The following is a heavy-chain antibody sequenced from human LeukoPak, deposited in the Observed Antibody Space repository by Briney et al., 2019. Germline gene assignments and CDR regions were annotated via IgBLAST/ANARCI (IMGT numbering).Heavy chain of an antibody. CDR3: ARALSGSYLDHDGY. V-gene: IGHV3-21*01. CDR2: ISGSSSYI. Sequence: GGSLRLSCAASGFTFSSYSMNWVRQAPGKGLEWVSSISGSSSYIYYADSVKGRFTISRDNAKNSLYLQMNSLRAEDTAVYYCARALSGSYLDHDGYWGQGTLVTVSS. CDR1: GFTFSSYS. J-gene: IGHJ4*02. D-gene: IGHD1-26*01.